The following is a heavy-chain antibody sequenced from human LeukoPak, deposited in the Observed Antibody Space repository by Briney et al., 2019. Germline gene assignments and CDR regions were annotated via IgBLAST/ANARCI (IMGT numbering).Heavy chain of an antibody. V-gene: IGHV4-39*07. D-gene: IGHD3-22*01. Sequence: PSETLSLTCTVSGASISIISYYWGWIRQPPGKGLEWIGSIYYSGNTYYNPSLKSRVTIPVDTSKNQFSLKLSSVTAADTAVYYCTRGSIAYYYMDVWGKGTTVTISS. CDR1: GASISIISYY. CDR2: IYYSGNT. CDR3: TRGSIAYYYMDV. J-gene: IGHJ6*03.